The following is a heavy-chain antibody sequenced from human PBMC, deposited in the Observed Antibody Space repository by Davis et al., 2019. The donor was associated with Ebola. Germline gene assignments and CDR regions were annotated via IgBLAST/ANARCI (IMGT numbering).Heavy chain of an antibody. CDR2: ISSNGGST. Sequence: GGSLRFSCAASGFTFSSYAMHWVRQAPGKGLEYVSAISSNGGSTYYANSVKGRFTISRDNSKNTLYLQMGSLRAEDMAVYYCARGERFLETNYYYYYGMDVWGQGTTVTVSS. CDR3: ARGERFLETNYYYYYGMDV. V-gene: IGHV3-64*01. D-gene: IGHD3-3*01. J-gene: IGHJ6*02. CDR1: GFTFSSYA.